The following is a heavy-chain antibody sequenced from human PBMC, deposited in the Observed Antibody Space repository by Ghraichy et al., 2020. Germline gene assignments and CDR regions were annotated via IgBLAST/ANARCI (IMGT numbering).Heavy chain of an antibody. CDR1: GGSFSGYY. CDR2: INHSGST. V-gene: IGHV4-34*01. Sequence: SETLSLTCAVYGGSFSGYYWSWIRQPPGKGLEWIGEINHSGSTNYNPSLKSRVTISVDTSKNQFSLKLSSVTAADTAVYYCARSRSRYYIAARNYYYGMDVWGQGTTVTVSS. J-gene: IGHJ6*02. D-gene: IGHD3-10*01. CDR3: ARSRSRYYIAARNYYYGMDV.